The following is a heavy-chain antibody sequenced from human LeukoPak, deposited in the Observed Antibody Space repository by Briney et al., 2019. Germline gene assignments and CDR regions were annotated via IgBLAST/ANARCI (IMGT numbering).Heavy chain of an antibody. J-gene: IGHJ6*02. CDR2: IKGDGSST. D-gene: IGHD3/OR15-3a*01. CDR3: ARVAFGLYVMDV. V-gene: IGHV3-74*01. Sequence: GGSLRLSCAASGFTFSSYWMHWVRHTPGKGLVWVSRIKGDGSSTSYADSVKGRFTISRDNAKNTLYLQMNSLRAEDTAVYYCARVAFGLYVMDVWGQGTTVTVSS. CDR1: GFTFSSYW.